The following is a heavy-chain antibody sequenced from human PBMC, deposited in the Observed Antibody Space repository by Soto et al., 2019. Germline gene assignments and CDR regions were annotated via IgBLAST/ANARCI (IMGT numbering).Heavy chain of an antibody. CDR1: GFTFSSYS. V-gene: IGHV3-48*01. CDR3: ARDRVKLYYYYMDV. J-gene: IGHJ6*03. Sequence: EVQLVESGGGLVQPGGSLRLSCAASGFTFSSYSMNWVRQAPGKGLEWVSYISSSSSTIYYADSVKGRFTISRDNAKNSLYLQMNSLRAEDTAVYYCARDRVKLYYYYMDVWGKGTPVTVSS. D-gene: IGHD4-4*01. CDR2: ISSSSSTI.